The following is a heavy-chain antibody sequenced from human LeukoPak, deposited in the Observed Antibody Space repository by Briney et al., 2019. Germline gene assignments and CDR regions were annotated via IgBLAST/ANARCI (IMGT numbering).Heavy chain of an antibody. CDR3: ARDGARLFDAFDI. CDR1: GFTFSSYA. CDR2: ISYDGSNK. J-gene: IGHJ3*02. D-gene: IGHD3-22*01. V-gene: IGHV3-30-3*01. Sequence: GGSLRLSCAASGFTFSSYAMHWVRQAPGKGLEWVAVISYDGSNKYYADSVKGRFTISRDNSKNTLYLQMNSLRAEDTAVYYCARDGARLFDAFDIWGQGTMVTVSS.